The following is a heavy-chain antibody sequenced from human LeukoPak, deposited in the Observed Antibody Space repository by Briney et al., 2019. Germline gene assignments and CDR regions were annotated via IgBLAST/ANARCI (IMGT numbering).Heavy chain of an antibody. CDR3: ATAPNVASKLLDY. D-gene: IGHD2-8*01. V-gene: IGHV1-24*01. J-gene: IGHJ4*02. Sequence: AGPVKGSCKASGYTFTGYYMHWVRQAPGKWLEWMGGFDPEDGETIYAQKFQGRVTMTEDTSTDTAYMELSSLRSEDTAVYYCATAPNVASKLLDYWGQGTLVTVSS. CDR1: GYTFTGYY. CDR2: FDPEDGET.